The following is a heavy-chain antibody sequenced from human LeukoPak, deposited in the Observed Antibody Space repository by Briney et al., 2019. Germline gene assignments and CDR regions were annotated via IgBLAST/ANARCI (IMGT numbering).Heavy chain of an antibody. D-gene: IGHD6-13*01. CDR3: ARGGRAANWFDP. CDR2: MNPNSGNT. V-gene: IGHV1-8*01. Sequence: WASVKVSCKASGYTFTSYDINWVRQATGQGLEWMGWMNPNSGNTGYAQKFQGRVTMTRNTSISTAYMELSSLRSEDTAVYYCARGGRAANWFDPWGQGTLVTVSS. J-gene: IGHJ5*02. CDR1: GYTFTSYD.